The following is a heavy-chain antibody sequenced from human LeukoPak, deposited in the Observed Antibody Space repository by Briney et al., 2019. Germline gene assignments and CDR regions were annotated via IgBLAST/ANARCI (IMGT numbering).Heavy chain of an antibody. CDR1: GFTFNSYW. Sequence: PGGSLRLSCAASGFTFNSYWMSWVRQAPGKGLDWVANIKQDGSEKYYVDSVKGRFTISRDNAKNSLYLQMNSLRAEDTAVYYCARMGSSSSSYWGQGTLVTVSS. CDR2: IKQDGSEK. V-gene: IGHV3-7*01. CDR3: ARMGSSSSSY. J-gene: IGHJ4*02. D-gene: IGHD6-6*01.